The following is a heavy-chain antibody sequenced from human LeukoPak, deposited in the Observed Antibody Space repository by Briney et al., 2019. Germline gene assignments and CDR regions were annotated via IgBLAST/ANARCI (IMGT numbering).Heavy chain of an antibody. CDR3: ARVTLPVGNF. CDR2: IYYSGST. V-gene: IGHV4-39*01. CDR1: GGSISSSSYY. Sequence: PSETLSLTCTVSGGSISSSSYYWGWIRQPPGKGLEWIGSIYYSGSTYYNPSLKNRVTIFADTSKNQFSLKLTSVTAADTAIYHCARVTLPVGNFWGQGILVTVSS. J-gene: IGHJ4*02. D-gene: IGHD6-13*01.